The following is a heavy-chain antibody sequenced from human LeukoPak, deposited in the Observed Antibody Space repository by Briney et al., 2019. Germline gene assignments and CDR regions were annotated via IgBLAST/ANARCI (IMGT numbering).Heavy chain of an antibody. CDR1: GFTFSSYA. D-gene: IGHD2-15*01. CDR2: ISYDGSNK. J-gene: IGHJ4*02. V-gene: IGHV3-30-3*01. CDR3: XXXXXXXVVVAATMYYFDY. Sequence: GRSLRLSCAASGFTFSSYAMHWVRQAPGKGLEWVAVISYDGSNKYYADSVKGRFTISRDNSKNTLYLQMNSLRAEDTAVYYXXXXXXXXVVVAATMYYFDYWGQGTLVTVSS.